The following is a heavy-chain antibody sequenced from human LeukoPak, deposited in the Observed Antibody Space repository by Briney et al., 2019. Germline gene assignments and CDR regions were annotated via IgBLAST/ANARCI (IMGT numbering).Heavy chain of an antibody. D-gene: IGHD3-10*01. J-gene: IGHJ6*03. CDR3: ARGGAYGSGSYYKLHYYYYYRDV. V-gene: IGHV4-34*01. CDR1: GGSFSGYY. CDR2: INLSGST. Sequence: SETLSLTCAVYGGSFSGYYWSWIREPLGKGREWVGEINLSGSTNYNPPLKSRGTISVDPPKNQFSLQLGSVTAAATAVYYCARGGAYGSGSYYKLHYYYYYRDVWGKGTTVTVSS.